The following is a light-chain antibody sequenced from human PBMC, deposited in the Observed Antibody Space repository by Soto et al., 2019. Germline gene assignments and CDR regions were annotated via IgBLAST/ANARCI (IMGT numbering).Light chain of an antibody. CDR2: GVS. CDR1: GSDVGGYNY. CDR3: SSFTSNYFYV. Sequence: QSALTQPASVSGSPGQSIAISCTGSGSDVGGYNYVSWYQQHPGKAPKLIIYGVSNRPSGVSTRFSASRSAYTASLTISGLQAEDEAYYYCSSFTSNYFYVFGPGTKLTVL. J-gene: IGLJ1*01. V-gene: IGLV2-14*01.